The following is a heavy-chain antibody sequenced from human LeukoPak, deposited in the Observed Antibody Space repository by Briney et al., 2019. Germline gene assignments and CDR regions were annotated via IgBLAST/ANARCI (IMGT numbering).Heavy chain of an antibody. CDR1: GYSFTSYW. CDR2: IYPGDSDT. J-gene: IGHJ4*02. D-gene: IGHD3-22*01. CDR3: ARPYDSSGYSSDY. Sequence: GESLKISSKGSGYSFTSYWIGWVRQMPGKGLEWMGIIYPGDSDTRYSPSFQGQVTISADKSISTAYLQWSSLKASDTAMYYCARPYDSSGYSSDYWGQGTLVTVSS. V-gene: IGHV5-51*01.